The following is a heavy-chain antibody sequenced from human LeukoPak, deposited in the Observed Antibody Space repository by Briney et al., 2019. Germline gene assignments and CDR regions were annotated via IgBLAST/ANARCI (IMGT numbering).Heavy chain of an antibody. CDR2: INAYNGNT. D-gene: IGHD6-13*01. J-gene: IGHJ4*02. CDR1: GYTFTSYD. CDR3: SRDSSSWLHGY. Sequence: GASVKVSCKASGYTFTSYDISWVRQAPGQGLEWMGWINAYNGNTNYAQKFQDRVVMTTDTSTSTVYMELRSLRSDDTAVYYCSRDSSSWLHGYWGQGTLVTVSS. V-gene: IGHV1-18*01.